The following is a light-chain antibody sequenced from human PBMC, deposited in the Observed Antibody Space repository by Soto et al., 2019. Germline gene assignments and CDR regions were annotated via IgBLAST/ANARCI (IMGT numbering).Light chain of an antibody. Sequence: QSVLTQPASMSGAPGQSITISCTGTSSDVWRYYPVSWFQQHPGKAPKLIIYEVNKRPSGVSDRFSGSKSGNTASLTISGLQAADEAEYYCCSYAGDATFFVFGTGTKVTVL. J-gene: IGLJ1*01. V-gene: IGLV2-23*02. CDR1: SSDVWRYYP. CDR2: EVN. CDR3: CSYAGDATFFV.